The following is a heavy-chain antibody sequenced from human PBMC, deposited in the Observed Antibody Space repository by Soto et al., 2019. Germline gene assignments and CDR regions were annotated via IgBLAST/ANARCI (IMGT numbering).Heavy chain of an antibody. V-gene: IGHV3-74*01. D-gene: IGHD3-9*01. Sequence: GGSLRLSCAASGFTFSSYWMHWVRQAPGKGLVWVSRINSDGSSTSYADSVKGRFTISRDNAKNTLYLQMNSLRAEDTAVYYCETDYDILTGPPPEAFDIWGQGTMVTVSS. J-gene: IGHJ3*02. CDR3: ETDYDILTGPPPEAFDI. CDR2: INSDGSST. CDR1: GFTFSSYW.